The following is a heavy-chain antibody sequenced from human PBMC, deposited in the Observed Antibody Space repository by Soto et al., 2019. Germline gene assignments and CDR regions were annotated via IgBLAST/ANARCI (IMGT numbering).Heavy chain of an antibody. D-gene: IGHD3-10*01. J-gene: IGHJ2*01. CDR2: VSGDGFTA. CDR1: GFTFPNYG. V-gene: IGHV3-23*01. CDR3: AKDASVPAFGEFWYFDL. Sequence: EVQLLESGGGLVQPGGSLRLSCDGSGFTFPNYGMTWVRQAPGQGLEWVSSVSGDGFTAYYADSVKGRFTISRDNSKNPVCVQMSILRAEYTAVYYCAKDASVPAFGEFWYFDLWGRGTTVNFSS.